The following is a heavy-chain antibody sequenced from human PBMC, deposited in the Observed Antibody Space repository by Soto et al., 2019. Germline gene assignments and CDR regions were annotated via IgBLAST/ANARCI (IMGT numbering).Heavy chain of an antibody. D-gene: IGHD4-17*01. Sequence: TLYLTSTVSHESLNRYYSTWIRQPPGKGLEWIGYIYYSGSTNYNPSLKSRVTISVDTSKNQFSLKLSSVTAADTAVYYCARRYGDCFDYWGQGTLVTVS. J-gene: IGHJ4*02. CDR3: ARRYGDCFDY. V-gene: IGHV4-59*08. CDR1: HESLNRYY. CDR2: IYYSGST.